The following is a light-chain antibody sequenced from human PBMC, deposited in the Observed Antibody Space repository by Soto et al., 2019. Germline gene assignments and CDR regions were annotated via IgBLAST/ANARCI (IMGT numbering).Light chain of an antibody. CDR2: GAS. V-gene: IGKV3-15*01. Sequence: EIVLTQSPATLSVFPGERATLSFRTSHSVNSHVAWYQQKPGQAPRLLLYGASTRATGIPVRFSGSGFGTEFTLTISSLQSEDFAVYYCQQYKNWPLFGQGTRLEIK. CDR3: QQYKNWPL. CDR1: HSVNSH. J-gene: IGKJ5*01.